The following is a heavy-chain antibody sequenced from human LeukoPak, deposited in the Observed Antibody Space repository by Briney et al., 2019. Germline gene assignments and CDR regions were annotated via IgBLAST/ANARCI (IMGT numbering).Heavy chain of an antibody. CDR2: MYSGGST. CDR3: AKTSDYYFSFHY. CDR1: GFTVSSNY. J-gene: IGHJ4*02. Sequence: GGSLRLSCAASGFTVSSNYMAWVRQAPGRGLEWVSTMYSGGSTYYADSVKGRFTISRDSSKNTLYLQMNSLRAEDTAVYYCAKTSDYYFSFHYWGQGTLVTVSS. V-gene: IGHV3-53*01. D-gene: IGHD3-22*01.